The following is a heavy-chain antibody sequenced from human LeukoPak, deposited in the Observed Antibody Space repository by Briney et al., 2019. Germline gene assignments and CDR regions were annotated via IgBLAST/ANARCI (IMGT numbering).Heavy chain of an antibody. CDR2: IYYSGST. Sequence: PETLSLTCTVSGGSISSYYWSWIRQPPGKGLEWIGYIYYSGSTNYNPSLKSRVTISVDTSKNQFSLKLSSVTAADTAVYYCARERYYDSSGYSPGGMDVWGQGTTVTVSS. D-gene: IGHD3-22*01. V-gene: IGHV4-59*01. CDR3: ARERYYDSSGYSPGGMDV. CDR1: GGSISSYY. J-gene: IGHJ6*02.